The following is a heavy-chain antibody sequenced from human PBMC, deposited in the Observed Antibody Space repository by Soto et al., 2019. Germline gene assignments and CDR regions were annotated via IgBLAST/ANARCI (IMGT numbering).Heavy chain of an antibody. V-gene: IGHV3-23*01. J-gene: IGHJ4*02. CDR1: GFTFSSYS. CDR2: ISASGDAT. CDR3: AKKVTIYAVDPADY. Sequence: GGSLRLSCAASGFTFSSYSMNLVRQAPGKGLECASVISASGDATYYAASVKGRFTLSRGNSKNTLYLQMNSLTVADTAVYYCAKKVTIYAVDPADYWGQGTQVTVSS. D-gene: IGHD3-3*01.